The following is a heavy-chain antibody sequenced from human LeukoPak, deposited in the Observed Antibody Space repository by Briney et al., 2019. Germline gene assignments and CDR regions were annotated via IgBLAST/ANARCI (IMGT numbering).Heavy chain of an antibody. CDR3: ARDSGRLTGTDAFDI. Sequence: PGGSLRLSCSASGFPFSSYAMHWVRQAPGKGLEYVSAISDSGGSTYYADSVKGRFTISRDNSKNTLFLQMNSLRAEDSAVYYCARDSGRLTGTDAFDIWGQGTMVTVSS. V-gene: IGHV3-64*04. J-gene: IGHJ3*02. D-gene: IGHD3-9*01. CDR2: ISDSGGST. CDR1: GFPFSSYA.